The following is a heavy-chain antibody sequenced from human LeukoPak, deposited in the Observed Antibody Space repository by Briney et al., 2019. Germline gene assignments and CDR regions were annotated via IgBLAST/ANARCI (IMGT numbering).Heavy chain of an antibody. J-gene: IGHJ4*02. Sequence: SQTLSLTCTVSGGSISSGGYYWSWLRPPPGKGLEWIGYIYHSGSTYYNPSLKSRVTISVDRSKNQFPLKLSSVTAADTAVYYCARGPDVAPYCSGGSCYLYYFDYWGQGTLVTVSS. CDR1: GGSISSGGYY. CDR3: ARGPDVAPYCSGGSCYLYYFDY. D-gene: IGHD2-15*01. V-gene: IGHV4-30-2*01. CDR2: IYHSGST.